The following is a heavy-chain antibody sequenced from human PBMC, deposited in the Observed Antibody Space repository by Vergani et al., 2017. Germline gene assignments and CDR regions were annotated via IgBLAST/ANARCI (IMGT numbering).Heavy chain of an antibody. CDR2: IIPILGIA. V-gene: IGHV1-69*09. CDR1: GGTFSSYT. Sequence: QVQLVQSGAEVKKPGSSVKVSCKASGGTFSSYTISWVRQAPGQGLEWMGRIIPILGIANYAQKFQGRVTITADKSTSTAYMELSSLRSEDTAVYYCARKTEYSSSPYYYYGMDVWGQGTTVTVSS. D-gene: IGHD6-6*01. J-gene: IGHJ6*02. CDR3: ARKTEYSSSPYYYYGMDV.